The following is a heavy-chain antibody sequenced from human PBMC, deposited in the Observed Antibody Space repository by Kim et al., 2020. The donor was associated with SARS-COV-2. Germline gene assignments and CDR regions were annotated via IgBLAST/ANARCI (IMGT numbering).Heavy chain of an antibody. J-gene: IGHJ4*02. CDR2: SRNKGRGYTP. Sequence: GGSLRLSCAASGFAFSDNYMDWVHQAPGKGLEWVGRSRNKGRGYTPQYAASVKGRFVISRDDSENSIYLQMTSLKTEDTDVYYCTGDLVGPTGMAYWGQGTLVTVSS. CDR3: TGDLVGPTGMAY. V-gene: IGHV3-72*01. CDR1: GFAFSDNY. D-gene: IGHD1-26*01.